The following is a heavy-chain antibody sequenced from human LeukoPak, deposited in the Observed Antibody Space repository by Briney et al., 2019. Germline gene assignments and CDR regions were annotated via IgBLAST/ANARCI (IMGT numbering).Heavy chain of an antibody. D-gene: IGHD4-11*01. CDR1: GFTFSDYY. Sequence: GGSLRLSCAASGFTFSDYYMSWIRQAPGKGLEWVSYISSSGSTIYYADSVKGRFTISRDNAKNSLYLQMNSMRAEDTAVYYCARDSHDYSGAFDYWGQGTLVTVSS. V-gene: IGHV3-11*01. J-gene: IGHJ4*02. CDR3: ARDSHDYSGAFDY. CDR2: ISSSGSTI.